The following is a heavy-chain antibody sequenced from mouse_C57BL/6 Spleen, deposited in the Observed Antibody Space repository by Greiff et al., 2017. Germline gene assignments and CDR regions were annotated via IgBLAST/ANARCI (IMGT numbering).Heavy chain of an antibody. D-gene: IGHD2-4*01. CDR1: GYTFTSYW. V-gene: IGHV1-64*01. Sequence: QVQLQQPGAELVKPGASVKLSCKASGYTFTSYWMHWVKQRPGQGLEWIGMIHPNSGSTNYNEKFKSKATLTVDKSSSTAYMQLSSLASEDSAVYYCATYEYDGGFAYWGQGTLVTVSA. CDR2: IHPNSGST. J-gene: IGHJ3*01. CDR3: ATYEYDGGFAY.